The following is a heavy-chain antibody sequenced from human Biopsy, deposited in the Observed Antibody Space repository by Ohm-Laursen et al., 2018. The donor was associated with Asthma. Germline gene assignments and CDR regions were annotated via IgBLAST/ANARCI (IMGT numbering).Heavy chain of an antibody. CDR2: ISGNSGIT. J-gene: IGHJ4*02. V-gene: IGHV3-23*01. D-gene: IGHD6-13*01. CDR3: AKDRSGTWYGFDY. CDR1: GFTFRAHA. Sequence: SLRLPCAASGFTFRAHAMSWVRQAPGKGLEWVSTISGNSGITYYADSVKGRFTISRDNSQNTLYLHMDSLSAEDTAVYYCAKDRSGTWYGFDYWGQGTLGTVSS.